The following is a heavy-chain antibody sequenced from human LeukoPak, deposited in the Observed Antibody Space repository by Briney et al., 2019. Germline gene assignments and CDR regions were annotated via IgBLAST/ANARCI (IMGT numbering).Heavy chain of an antibody. CDR2: IIPIFGTA. CDR1: GGTFSSYA. J-gene: IGHJ4*02. V-gene: IGHV1-69*05. D-gene: IGHD5-18*01. CDR3: ARGARWIQSHFDY. Sequence: RASVKVCCKASGGTFSSYAISWVRQAPGQGLEWMGGIIPIFGTANYAQKFQGRVTITTDESTSTAYMELSSLRSEDTAVYYCARGARWIQSHFDYWGQGTLVTVSS.